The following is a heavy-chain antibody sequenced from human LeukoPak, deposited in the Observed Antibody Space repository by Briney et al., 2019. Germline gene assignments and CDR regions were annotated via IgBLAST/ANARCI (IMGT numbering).Heavy chain of an antibody. D-gene: IGHD5-18*01. CDR1: GGSFSGYY. J-gene: IGHJ3*02. V-gene: IGHV4-34*01. CDR2: INHSGST. Sequence: SETLSLTCAVYGGSFSGYYWSWIRQPPGKGLEWIGEINHSGSTNYNPSLKSRVTISVDTSKNQFSLKLSSVTAADTAVYYCARVFGYSYAFDIWGQGTMVTVSS. CDR3: ARVFGYSYAFDI.